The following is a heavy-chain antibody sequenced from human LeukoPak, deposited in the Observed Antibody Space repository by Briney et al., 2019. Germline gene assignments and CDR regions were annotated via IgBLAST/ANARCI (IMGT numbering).Heavy chain of an antibody. Sequence: GGSLRLSCAASGFTFSSYAMHWVRQAPGKGVEWVAVISYDGSNKYYADSVKGRFTLSRDNSKNTLYLQMNSLRAEDTAVYYCARAATDGDSYGPFDYWGQGTLVTVSS. CDR1: GFTFSSYA. CDR2: ISYDGSNK. D-gene: IGHD5-18*01. CDR3: ARAATDGDSYGPFDY. V-gene: IGHV3-30*01. J-gene: IGHJ4*02.